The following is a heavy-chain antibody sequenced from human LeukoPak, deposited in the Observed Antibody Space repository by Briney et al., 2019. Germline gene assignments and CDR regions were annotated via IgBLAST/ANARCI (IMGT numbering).Heavy chain of an antibody. V-gene: IGHV3-74*01. CDR1: GFTFSSYW. Sequence: GGSLRLSCAASGFTFSSYWMHWVRQAPGKGLVWVSRIRSDGSSTIYADAVRGRFTISRDDAKSTLYLQMNSLRAEDTAVYYCARSGWPYYFDYWGQGTLVTVSS. D-gene: IGHD3-22*01. CDR2: IRSDGSST. J-gene: IGHJ4*02. CDR3: ARSGWPYYFDY.